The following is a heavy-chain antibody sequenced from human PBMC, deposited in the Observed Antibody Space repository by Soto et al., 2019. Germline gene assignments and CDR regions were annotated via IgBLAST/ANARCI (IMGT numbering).Heavy chain of an antibody. CDR1: GYTFTSYG. CDR3: VGVVVPRYAIIYYYYMDV. D-gene: IGHD2-2*01. V-gene: IGHV1-18*01. Sequence: ASVKVSCKASGYTFTSYGISWVRQAPGQGLEWIGWISAYNGNTNYAQKLQGRVTMTTDTSTSTAYMELRSLRSDDTAVYYCVGVVVPRYAIIYYYYMDVWGKGATVTVTS. CDR2: ISAYNGNT. J-gene: IGHJ6*03.